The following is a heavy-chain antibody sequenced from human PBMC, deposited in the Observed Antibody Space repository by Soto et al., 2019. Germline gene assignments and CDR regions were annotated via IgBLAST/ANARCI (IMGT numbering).Heavy chain of an antibody. D-gene: IGHD3-9*01. CDR3: PKGVEAYYDSPNWFDP. V-gene: IGHV3-9*01. J-gene: IGHJ5*02. CDR1: GLHIDDYA. CDR2: ISWNSGSI. Sequence: SMRFSWAAAGLHIDDYAMHWVRKAPGKGLEWVSGISWNSGSIGYADSVKGRFTISRDTSKSSVYLQMNSLRAEDTAVYYCPKGVEAYYDSPNWFDPWGQGTLVTVSS.